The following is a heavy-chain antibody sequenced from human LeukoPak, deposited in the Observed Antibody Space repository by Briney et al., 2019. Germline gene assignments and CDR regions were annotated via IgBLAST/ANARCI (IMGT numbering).Heavy chain of an antibody. Sequence: GESLKISCKGSGYSFTNYWIAWVRQMPGQGLEWMAIIYPGDSDARYSPSFQGQVTISVDKSISTTYLRWSSLKASDTAMYYCARHYNGLFDPWGQGTLVTVSS. V-gene: IGHV5-51*01. J-gene: IGHJ5*02. CDR1: GYSFTNYW. D-gene: IGHD1-14*01. CDR2: IYPGDSDA. CDR3: ARHYNGLFDP.